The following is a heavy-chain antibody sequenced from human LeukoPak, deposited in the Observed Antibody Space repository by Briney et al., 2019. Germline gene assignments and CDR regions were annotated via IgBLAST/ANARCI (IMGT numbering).Heavy chain of an antibody. CDR1: GFTFSSYV. J-gene: IGHJ4*02. CDR3: VKPSYGDPPTFFFDY. V-gene: IGHV3-64D*06. Sequence: GGSERLSCSASGFTFSSYVMHWVRQAPGKGLEYVSGISNNGCSTYYADSVKGRFTISRDNSKNTLYLQMRSLRAEDTAVYYCVKPSYGDPPTFFFDYWGQGTLV. CDR2: ISNNGCST. D-gene: IGHD4/OR15-4a*01.